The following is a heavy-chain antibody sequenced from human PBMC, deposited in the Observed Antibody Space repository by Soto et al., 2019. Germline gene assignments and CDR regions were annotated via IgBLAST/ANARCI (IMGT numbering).Heavy chain of an antibody. CDR3: AKVDYDILTGYSDY. CDR2: ISWNSGSI. CDR1: GFTFDDYA. J-gene: IGHJ4*02. Sequence: HPGGSLRLSCAASGFTFDDYAMHWVRQAPGKGLEWVSGISWNSGSIGYADSVKGRFTISRDNAKNSLYLQMNSLRAEDTALYYCAKVDYDILTGYSDYWGQGTLVTVS. V-gene: IGHV3-9*01. D-gene: IGHD3-9*01.